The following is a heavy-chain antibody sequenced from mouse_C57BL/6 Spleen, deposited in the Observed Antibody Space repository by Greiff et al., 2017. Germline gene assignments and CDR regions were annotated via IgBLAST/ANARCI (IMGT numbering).Heavy chain of an antibody. CDR2: IWRGGST. Sequence: VQLVESGPGLVQPSQSLSITCTVSGFSLTSYGVHWVRQSPGKGLEWLGVIWRGGSTDYNAAFMSRLSITKDNSKSQVFFKMNSLQADDTAIYYCAKKGAAQAAMDYWGQGTSVTVSS. CDR3: AKKGAAQAAMDY. CDR1: GFSLTSYG. V-gene: IGHV2-5*01. J-gene: IGHJ4*01. D-gene: IGHD3-2*02.